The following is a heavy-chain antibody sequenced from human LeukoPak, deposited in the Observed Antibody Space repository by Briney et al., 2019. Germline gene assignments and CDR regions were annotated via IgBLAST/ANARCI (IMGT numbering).Heavy chain of an antibody. Sequence: SETLSLTCTVSGVSVSSGSYYWSWIRQPPGKGLEWIGYIYYSGSTNYNPSLKSRVTISVDTSKNQFSLKLSSVTAADTAVYYCAREETSIYDSSGYYYDYWGQGTLVTVSS. CDR1: GVSVSSGSYY. J-gene: IGHJ4*02. CDR2: IYYSGST. V-gene: IGHV4-61*01. D-gene: IGHD3-22*01. CDR3: AREETSIYDSSGYYYDY.